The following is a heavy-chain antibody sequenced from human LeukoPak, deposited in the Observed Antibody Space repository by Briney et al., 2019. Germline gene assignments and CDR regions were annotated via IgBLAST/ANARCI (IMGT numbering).Heavy chain of an antibody. V-gene: IGHV1-24*01. CDR2: FDPEDGET. D-gene: IGHD2-2*01. CDR1: GYTLTELS. CDR3: ATAQPGYCSSTSCHGDAFDI. J-gene: IGHJ3*02. Sequence: ASVKVSCKVSGYTLTELSMHCVRQAPGKGLEWMGGFDPEDGETIYAQKFQGRVTMTEDTSTDTAYMELSSLRSEDTAVYYCATAQPGYCSSTSCHGDAFDIWGQGTMVTVSS.